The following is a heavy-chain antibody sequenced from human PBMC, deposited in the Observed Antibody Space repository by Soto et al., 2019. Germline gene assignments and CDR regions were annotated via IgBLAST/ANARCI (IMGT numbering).Heavy chain of an antibody. V-gene: IGHV3-33*01. CDR1: GFTFSSYG. CDR3: ARGEPQDY. Sequence: GGSLRLSCAASGFTFSSYGMHWVRQAPGKGLEWVAVIWYDGSNKYYADSVKGRITISRVNSKNTLYLQMNSLRAKDTAVYYCARGEPQDYWGQGTLVTVSS. CDR2: IWYDGSNK. J-gene: IGHJ4*02.